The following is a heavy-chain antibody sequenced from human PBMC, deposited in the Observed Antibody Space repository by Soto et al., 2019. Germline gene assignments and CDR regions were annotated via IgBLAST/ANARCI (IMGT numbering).Heavy chain of an antibody. CDR2: IKQDGNED. D-gene: IGHD5-12*01. J-gene: IGHJ2*01. CDR3: ASWGFIVATNWYFDL. CDR1: GFTFSSYW. Sequence: EAQLVESGGGLVQPGGSLRLSCAASGFTFSSYWMSWVRQAPGKGLEWVANIKQDGNEDSYVDSVKGRFTISRDNTKISLFLQMNSLRAEDTAVYYCASWGFIVATNWYFDLWGRGTLVTVSS. V-gene: IGHV3-7*01.